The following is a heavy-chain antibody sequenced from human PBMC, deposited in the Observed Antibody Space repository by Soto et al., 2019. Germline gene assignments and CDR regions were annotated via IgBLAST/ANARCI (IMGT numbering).Heavy chain of an antibody. CDR2: IWYDGSNK. Sequence: QRLSCAASGFTFSSYGMHWVRQAPGKGLEWVAVIWYDGSNKYYADSVKGRFTISRDNSKNTLYLQMNSLRAEGTAVYYCARDFGCSSTSCYRGYYYYGMDVWGQGTKATVYS. CDR1: GFTFSSYG. J-gene: IGHJ6*02. D-gene: IGHD2-2*02. CDR3: ARDFGCSSTSCYRGYYYYGMDV. V-gene: IGHV3-33*01.